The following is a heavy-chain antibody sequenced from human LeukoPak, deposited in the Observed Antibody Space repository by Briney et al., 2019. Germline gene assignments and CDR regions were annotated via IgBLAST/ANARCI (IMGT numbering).Heavy chain of an antibody. J-gene: IGHJ4*02. CDR1: GLTFSSYG. CDR2: ISYDGSKK. CDR3: AKDWAGNGGFDY. Sequence: GGSLRLSCAASGLTFSSYGMHWVRQAPGKGLEWVAVISYDGSKKYYAESVKGRFTISRDNSKNTLYLQVNSLRAEDTAVYYCAKDWAGNGGFDYWGQGTLVTVSS. V-gene: IGHV3-30*18. D-gene: IGHD4-23*01.